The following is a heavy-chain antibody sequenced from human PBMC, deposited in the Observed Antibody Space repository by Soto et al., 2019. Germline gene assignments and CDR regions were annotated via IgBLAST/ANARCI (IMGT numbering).Heavy chain of an antibody. Sequence: GETLKISCQRSGYSFTNYCISWVRQMPGKGLEWMGRIDPSGSYTNYSPSFQGHVTISADKSISTAYLQWSSLKASDTAMYYCGRHPGHDFWSGYPKGMDVWGQGTTVTVSS. CDR1: GYSFTNYC. CDR2: IDPSGSYT. V-gene: IGHV5-10-1*01. CDR3: GRHPGHDFWSGYPKGMDV. D-gene: IGHD3-3*01. J-gene: IGHJ6*02.